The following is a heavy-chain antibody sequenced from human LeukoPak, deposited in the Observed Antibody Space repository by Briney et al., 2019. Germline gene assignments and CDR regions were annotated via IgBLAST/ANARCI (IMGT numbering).Heavy chain of an antibody. V-gene: IGHV4-34*01. D-gene: IGHD4-17*01. J-gene: IGHJ3*02. CDR2: INHSGST. CDR3: ARDYGDYLRGIDAFDI. Sequence: SETLSLTCAVYGGSFSGYYWSWIRQPPGKGLEWIGEINHSGSTNYNPSLKSRVTISVDTSKNQFSLKLSSVTAADTAVYYCARDYGDYLRGIDAFDIWGQGTMVTVSS. CDR1: GGSFSGYY.